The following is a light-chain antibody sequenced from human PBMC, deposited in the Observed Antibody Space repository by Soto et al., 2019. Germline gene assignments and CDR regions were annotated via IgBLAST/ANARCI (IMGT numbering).Light chain of an antibody. CDR2: DAS. Sequence: EIVLTQSPGTLSLSPGESATLSCRASQSVGRNYLAWFQHKPDQAPRLLIYDASNRATGVPDRFSGSGSGTDFTLSVTRLEPEDFAVYYCQQYGSSPYTFGLGTKLEIK. CDR3: QQYGSSPYT. J-gene: IGKJ2*01. CDR1: QSVGRNY. V-gene: IGKV3-20*01.